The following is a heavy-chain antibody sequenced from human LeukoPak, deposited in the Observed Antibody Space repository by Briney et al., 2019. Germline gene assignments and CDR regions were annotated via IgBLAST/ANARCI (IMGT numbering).Heavy chain of an antibody. D-gene: IGHD5-18*01. V-gene: IGHV1-18*01. CDR3: ARGVVDTATVYYFDY. CDR1: GYTFTSYG. J-gene: IGHJ4*02. CDR2: ISAYNGNT. Sequence: ASVKVSCKASGYTFTSYGISWVRQAPGQGLEWMGWISAYNGNTNYAQKLQGRVTMTTDTSTSTAYLELRSLRSDDTAVYYCARGVVDTATVYYFDYWGQGTLVTVSS.